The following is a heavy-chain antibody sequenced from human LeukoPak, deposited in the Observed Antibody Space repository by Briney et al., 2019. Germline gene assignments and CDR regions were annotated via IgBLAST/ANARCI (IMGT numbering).Heavy chain of an antibody. CDR1: GGSISSGSYY. D-gene: IGHD3-10*01. CDR2: IYTSGST. V-gene: IGHV4-61*02. Sequence: SQTLCLTCTVSGGSISSGSYYWSWIRQPAGKGLERIGRIYTSGSTNYNPSLKSRVTISVDTSKNQFSLKLSSVTAADTAVYYCARWGTYYYGSGSYWYYFDYWGQGTLVTVSS. CDR3: ARWGTYYYGSGSYWYYFDY. J-gene: IGHJ4*02.